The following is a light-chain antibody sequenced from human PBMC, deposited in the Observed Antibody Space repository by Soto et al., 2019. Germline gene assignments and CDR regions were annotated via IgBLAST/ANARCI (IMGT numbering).Light chain of an antibody. V-gene: IGLV1-40*01. Sequence: QSVLTQPPSVSGAPGQRVTISCTGSSSNIGAGYDVHWYQQLPGTAPKLLIYGNSNRTSGVPDRFSGSKSGTSASPAITGLQAEDEADYYCQSYDSSLSGWVFGGGTKLTVL. J-gene: IGLJ3*02. CDR1: SSNIGAGYD. CDR2: GNS. CDR3: QSYDSSLSGWV.